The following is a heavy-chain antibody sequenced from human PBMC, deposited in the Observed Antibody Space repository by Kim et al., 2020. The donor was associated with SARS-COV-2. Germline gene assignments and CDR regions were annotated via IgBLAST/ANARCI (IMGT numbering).Heavy chain of an antibody. CDR3: ARARGDYPPDAFDI. Sequence: SETLSLTCTVSGGSISSSSYYWGWIRQPPGKGLEWIGSIYYSGSTYYNPSLKSRVTISVDTSKNQFSLKLSSVTAADTAVYYCARARGDYPPDAFDIWGQGTMVTVSS. V-gene: IGHV4-39*07. J-gene: IGHJ3*02. CDR2: IYYSGST. CDR1: GGSISSSSYY. D-gene: IGHD4-17*01.